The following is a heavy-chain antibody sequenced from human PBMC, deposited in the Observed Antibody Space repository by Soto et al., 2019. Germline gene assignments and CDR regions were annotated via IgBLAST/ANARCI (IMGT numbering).Heavy chain of an antibody. D-gene: IGHD1-1*01. J-gene: IGHJ6*02. CDR3: ARHSLSQLELVPGGMDV. CDR1: GGSISSSSYY. V-gene: IGHV4-39*01. Sequence: SETLSLTCTVSGGSISSSSYYWGWIRQPPGKGLEWIGSIYYSGSTYYNPSLKSRVTISADTSKNQFSLKLSSVTAADTAVYYCARHSLSQLELVPGGMDVWGQRTTVTVSS. CDR2: IYYSGST.